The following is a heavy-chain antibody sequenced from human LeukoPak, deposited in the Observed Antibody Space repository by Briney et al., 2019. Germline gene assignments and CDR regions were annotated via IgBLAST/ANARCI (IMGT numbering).Heavy chain of an antibody. CDR2: IKQDGSEK. Sequence: QPGGSLRLSCAAPGFTFSSYWMSWVRQAPGKGLEWVANIKQDGSEKYYVDSVKGRFTISRDNAKNSLYLQMNSLRAEDTAVYYCARVGMVRGVIDWFDPWGQGTLVTVSS. V-gene: IGHV3-7*01. CDR3: ARVGMVRGVIDWFDP. D-gene: IGHD3-10*01. CDR1: GFTFSSYW. J-gene: IGHJ5*02.